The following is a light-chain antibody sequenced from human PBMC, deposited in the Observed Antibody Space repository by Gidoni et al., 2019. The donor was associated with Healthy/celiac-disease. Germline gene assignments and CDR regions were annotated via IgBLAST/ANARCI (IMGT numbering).Light chain of an antibody. CDR3: QQYLDCPLT. CDR1: QSVGIY. V-gene: IGKV3-20*01. CDR2: DAF. J-gene: IGKJ4*01. Sequence: EIVLTQSPGTLSLSPGERATLSCRASQSVGIYSAWYQQKPGQAPRLLVYDAFHRATGIPDRFSGSGSGTDFTLIISRLEPEDFAVYYCQQYLDCPLTFGRGTKVEI.